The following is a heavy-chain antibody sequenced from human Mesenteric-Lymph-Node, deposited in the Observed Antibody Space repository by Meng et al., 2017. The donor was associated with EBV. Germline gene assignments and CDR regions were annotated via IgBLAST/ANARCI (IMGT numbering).Heavy chain of an antibody. J-gene: IGHJ4*02. CDR2: IYYSGPT. Sequence: QRKGPGQGLGNPSAPLSRICTVSGGSIRSISYYWGWIRQPPGKGLEWIGSIYYSGPTYYNPSLASRVTISLDTSKNHFSLKLRSVSAADTAVYYCARVPLVRYSGYDYVDYWGQGTLVTVSS. V-gene: IGHV4-39*02. CDR1: GGSIRSISYY. D-gene: IGHD5-12*01. CDR3: ARVPLVRYSGYDYVDY.